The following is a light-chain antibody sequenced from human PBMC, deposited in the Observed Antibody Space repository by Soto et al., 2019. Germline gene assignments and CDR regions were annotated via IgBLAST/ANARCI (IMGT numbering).Light chain of an antibody. J-gene: IGLJ2*01. V-gene: IGLV1-47*02. Sequence: QAVVTQPPSASGTPGQRVPISCSGSSSNIGRNYVYWYQQLPGTAPKLLIYFSNQRPSGVPDRFSGSKSGTSASLAISGLQSEDEADYYCVAWDDNLNGPVFGGGTKLTVL. CDR1: SSNIGRNY. CDR3: VAWDDNLNGPV. CDR2: FSN.